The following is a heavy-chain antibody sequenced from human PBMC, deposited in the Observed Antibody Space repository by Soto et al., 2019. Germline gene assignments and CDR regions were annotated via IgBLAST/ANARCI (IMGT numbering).Heavy chain of an antibody. J-gene: IGHJ4*02. D-gene: IGHD6-19*01. CDR1: GFMFDSYA. Sequence: EVQMVESGGGLVQPGGSLRLSCVASGFMFDSYAMNCVRQAPGKGLEWVSYISPGGDRIYYAESLKGRITISRDNARNSLSLQMNILRDEDTAVYYCTKCADSAGWGVDFWGQGTLVTVSS. V-gene: IGHV3-48*02. CDR2: ISPGGDRI. CDR3: TKCADSAGWGVDF.